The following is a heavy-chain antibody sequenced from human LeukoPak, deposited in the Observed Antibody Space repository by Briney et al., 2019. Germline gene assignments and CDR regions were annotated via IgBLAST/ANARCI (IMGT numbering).Heavy chain of an antibody. CDR1: GASISSESYY. Sequence: PSETLSLTCTVSGASISSESYYWTWIRQPAGKGLEWIGHIYNTGSTKYNPSLKSRVTISIDTSKNQFSLKLNSVTAADTAVYYCARVMAVNPDWFDPWGQGTLVTVSS. D-gene: IGHD5-24*01. CDR3: ARVMAVNPDWFDP. J-gene: IGHJ5*02. CDR2: IYNTGST. V-gene: IGHV4-61*09.